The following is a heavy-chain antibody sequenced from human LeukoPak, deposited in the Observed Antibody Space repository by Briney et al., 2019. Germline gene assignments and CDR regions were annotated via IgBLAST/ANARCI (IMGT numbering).Heavy chain of an antibody. CDR2: ISGSGGST. V-gene: IGHV3-23*01. D-gene: IGHD2-2*01. J-gene: IGHJ6*02. Sequence: GGSLRLSCAASGFTFSSYAMSWVRQAPGEGLEWVSAISGSGGSTYYADSVKGRFTISRDNSKNTLYLQMNSLRAEDTAVYYCARIGYCSSTSCYFYYYGMDVWGQGTTVTVSS. CDR3: ARIGYCSSTSCYFYYYGMDV. CDR1: GFTFSSYA.